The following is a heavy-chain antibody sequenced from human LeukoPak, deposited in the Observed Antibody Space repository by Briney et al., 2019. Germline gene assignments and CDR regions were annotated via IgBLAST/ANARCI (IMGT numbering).Heavy chain of an antibody. D-gene: IGHD5-24*01. CDR3: ARARDTNPFDY. CDR1: GGPISSADYY. Sequence: PSETLSLTCTVSGGPISSADYYWSWIRQPPGKGLEWIGYIYYSGSTYYNPSLKSRVTLSVDTSNNQFSLRLSSVTAADTAVYYCARARDTNPFDYWGQGTLVTVSS. V-gene: IGHV4-30-4*08. J-gene: IGHJ4*02. CDR2: IYYSGST.